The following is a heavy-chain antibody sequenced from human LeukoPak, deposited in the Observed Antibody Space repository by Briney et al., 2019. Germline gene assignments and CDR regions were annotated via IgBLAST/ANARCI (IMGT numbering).Heavy chain of an antibody. J-gene: IGHJ4*02. CDR3: AKDIRPYGGNSGVDY. CDR2: ISWNSGSI. D-gene: IGHD4-23*01. V-gene: IGHV3-9*01. Sequence: GGSLRLSCAASGFTFDDYAIHWVRQAPGKGLEWVSGISWNSGSIGYADSVKGRFTISRDNARNSLYLQMNSLRAEDTALYYCAKDIRPYGGNSGVDYWGQGTLVTVSS. CDR1: GFTFDDYA.